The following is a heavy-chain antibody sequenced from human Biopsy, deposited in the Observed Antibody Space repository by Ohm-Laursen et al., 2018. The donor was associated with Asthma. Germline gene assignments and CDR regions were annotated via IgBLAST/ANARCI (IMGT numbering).Heavy chain of an antibody. CDR2: ISVYNGNT. V-gene: IGHV1-18*01. J-gene: IGHJ6*02. Sequence: ASVKVSCKTSGYTFNRDGITWVRQAPGQGLEWMGWISVYNGNTKFAQKLQDRVTMITDTSTSTAYMELRSLRSDDTAVYFCARAVDYSHYYGIDVWGQGTTVTVS. CDR1: GYTFNRDG. D-gene: IGHD3-10*01. CDR3: ARAVDYSHYYGIDV.